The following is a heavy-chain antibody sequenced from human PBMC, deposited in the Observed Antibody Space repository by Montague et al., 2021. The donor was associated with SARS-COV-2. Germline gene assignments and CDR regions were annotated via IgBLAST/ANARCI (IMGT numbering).Heavy chain of an antibody. J-gene: IGHJ4*02. CDR3: ARGTGISSGWFDY. CDR1: GFTFSSYA. V-gene: IGHV3-30-3*01. Sequence: SLRLSCAASGFTFSSYAMHWVRQAPGKGLEWVAVISYDGSNKYYADSVKGRFTISRDNSKNTLYLQMNSLRAEDTAVYYCARGTGISSGWFDYWSQGTLVTVSS. D-gene: IGHD6-19*01. CDR2: ISYDGSNK.